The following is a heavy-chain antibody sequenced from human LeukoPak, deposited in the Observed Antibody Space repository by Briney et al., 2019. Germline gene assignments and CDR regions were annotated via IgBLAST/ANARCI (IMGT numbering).Heavy chain of an antibody. CDR3: ARDFDFWSAI. Sequence: PGGSLRLSCAASGFTFNSYAMHWVRQAPGKGLEWVAVISYDGSNKYYADSVRGRFTISRDNSKNTLYLQMSSLRAEDTALYYCARDFDFWSAIWGQGTLVTVSS. J-gene: IGHJ4*02. CDR1: GFTFNSYA. V-gene: IGHV3-30-3*01. D-gene: IGHD3-3*01. CDR2: ISYDGSNK.